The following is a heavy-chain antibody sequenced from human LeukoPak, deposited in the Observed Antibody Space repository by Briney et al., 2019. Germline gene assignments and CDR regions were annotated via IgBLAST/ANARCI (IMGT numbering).Heavy chain of an antibody. V-gene: IGHV3-66*01. CDR2: IYSDGST. CDR3: GKGYMDV. CDR1: GFTFSSYS. J-gene: IGHJ6*03. Sequence: GGSLRLSCAASGFTFSSYSMNWVRQAPGKGPEWVSVIYSDGSTFHAGSVKGRFTTSRDTSKNTLYLQMNSLTAGDTAVYYCGKGYMDVWGKGTTVTISS.